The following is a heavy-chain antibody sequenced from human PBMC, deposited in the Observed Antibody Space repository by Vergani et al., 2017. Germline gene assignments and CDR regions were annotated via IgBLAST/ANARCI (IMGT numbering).Heavy chain of an antibody. CDR1: GFTFSSYA. D-gene: IGHD6-13*01. J-gene: IGHJ4*02. CDR2: ISYDGSNK. V-gene: IGHV3-30*04. Sequence: QVQLVESGGGVVQPGRSLRLSCAASGFTFSSYAIHWVRQAPGKGLEWVAVISYDGSNKYYADSVKGRFTISRDNSKNTLYLQMNSLRAEDTAVYYCARAPYSSSWYHYFDYWGQGTLVTVSS. CDR3: ARAPYSSSWYHYFDY.